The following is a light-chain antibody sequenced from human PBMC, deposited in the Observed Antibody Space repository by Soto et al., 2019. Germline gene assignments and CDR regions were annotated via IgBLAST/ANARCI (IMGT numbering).Light chain of an antibody. J-gene: IGKJ3*01. CDR1: QSVSNY. Sequence: EFVLTQSPATLSLSPGERATLSCRASQSVSNYLAWYQQKPGQAPRLLIYGASTRATGIPDRFSGSGSGTDFTLTISRLEPEDFTVYYCQQYGTLPTTFGPGTKVDIK. V-gene: IGKV3-20*01. CDR2: GAS. CDR3: QQYGTLPTT.